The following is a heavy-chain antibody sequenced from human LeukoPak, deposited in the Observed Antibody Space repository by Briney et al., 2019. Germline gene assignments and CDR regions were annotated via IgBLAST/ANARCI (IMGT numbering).Heavy chain of an antibody. D-gene: IGHD2-2*02. CDR2: ISAYNGNT. CDR3: ARPGADCGSAGCYTYPYYGLDV. J-gene: IGHJ6*02. V-gene: IGHV1-18*01. Sequence: ASVKVSCKASGYSFSGHGITWVRQAPGQGLEWMGWISAYNGNTKYAQNLQGRVTMTTDISTSTAYMELRSLRSDDTAVHYCARPGADCGSAGCYTYPYYGLDVWGQGTTVTVSS. CDR1: GYSFSGHG.